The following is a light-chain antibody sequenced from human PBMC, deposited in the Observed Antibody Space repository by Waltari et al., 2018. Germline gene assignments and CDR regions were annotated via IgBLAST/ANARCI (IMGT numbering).Light chain of an antibody. CDR1: QSVHTY. CDR2: DAS. Sequence: EIVLTQSPATLSLSPGERATLSCRATQSVHTYLGWYQQKPGQPPRLLIYDASNRAAGIPARFSGSGSGTDFTLTISRLEPEDFAVYYCQHRSTWPLTFGQGTRLQIK. CDR3: QHRSTWPLT. J-gene: IGKJ5*01. V-gene: IGKV3-11*01.